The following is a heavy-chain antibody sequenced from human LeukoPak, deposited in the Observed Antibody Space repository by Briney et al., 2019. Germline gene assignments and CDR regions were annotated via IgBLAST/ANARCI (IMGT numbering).Heavy chain of an antibody. Sequence: GSLRLSCAASGFTFSSYWMHWVRQAPGKGLVWVSRINSDGSSTSYADSVKGRFTISRDNSKNTLYLQMNSLRAEDTAVYYCAREYGSSGYYLGAFDIWGQGTMVTVSS. J-gene: IGHJ3*02. CDR2: INSDGSST. V-gene: IGHV3-74*01. D-gene: IGHD3-22*01. CDR3: AREYGSSGYYLGAFDI. CDR1: GFTFSSYW.